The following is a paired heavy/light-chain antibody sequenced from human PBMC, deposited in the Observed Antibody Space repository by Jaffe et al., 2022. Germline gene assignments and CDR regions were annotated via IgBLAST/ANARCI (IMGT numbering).Light chain of an antibody. Sequence: DIVMTQSPDSLAVSLGERATINCKSSQSVLDRYHNKDFLAWYQQKPGQPPKLLIYWASARESGVPDRFSGSGSGTDFTLSISSLQAEDVAVYYCQQYYSSPTTFGQGTKVELK. CDR2: WAS. CDR3: QQYYSSPTT. J-gene: IGKJ1*01. CDR1: QSVLDRYHNKDF. V-gene: IGKV4-1*01.
Heavy chain of an antibody. CDR2: IKSKISGGTT. D-gene: IGHD4-4*01. CDR3: ATDDYGNQRGGYAQDAFDM. J-gene: IGHJ3*02. V-gene: IGHV3-15*01. CDR1: GFDFSDAW. Sequence: EVQLLESGGGLVKPGGSLRLSCAGSGFDFSDAWMSWVRQAPGKGLEWVGRIKSKISGGTTDYAAPVKGRFNISRDDSENTMYLQMNSLETEDTAVYYCATDDYGNQRGGYAQDAFDMWGQGTLVTVSS.